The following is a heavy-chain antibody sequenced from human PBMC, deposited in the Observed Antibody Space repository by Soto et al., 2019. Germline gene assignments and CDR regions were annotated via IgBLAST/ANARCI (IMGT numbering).Heavy chain of an antibody. CDR3: ASNHLGTTPYGMDG. Sequence: SVKVSCKASGCTFTIYTISWMRQAPGQGLEWMGRIIAIIGIANYAQKFQGRVTITTDKSTSTAYMELSSLRSDDTAVYLCASNHLGTTPYGMDGWGQGTTVTVSS. CDR2: IIAIIGIA. V-gene: IGHV1-69*02. D-gene: IGHD1-7*01. CDR1: GCTFTIYT. J-gene: IGHJ6*02.